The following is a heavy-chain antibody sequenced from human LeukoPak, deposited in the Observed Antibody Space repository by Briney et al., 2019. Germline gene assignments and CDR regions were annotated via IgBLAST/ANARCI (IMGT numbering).Heavy chain of an antibody. V-gene: IGHV4-34*01. Sequence: SETLSLTCAVYGGSFSGYYWSWIRQSPGKGLEWIGEINHSGSTNYNPSLKSRVTISVDTSKNQFSLKLSSVTAADTAVYYCARDHNSGSYPYYYGMDVWGQGTTVTVSS. D-gene: IGHD3-10*01. CDR3: ARDHNSGSYPYYYGMDV. CDR2: INHSGST. CDR1: GGSFSGYY. J-gene: IGHJ6*02.